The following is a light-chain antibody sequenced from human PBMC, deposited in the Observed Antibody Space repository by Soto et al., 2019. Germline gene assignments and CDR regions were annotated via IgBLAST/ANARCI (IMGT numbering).Light chain of an antibody. CDR2: GVI. J-gene: IGLJ1*01. CDR3: SSYAGSNNPYV. Sequence: QSALTQPASVSGSLGQSITISCTGSNSDIGAYNYVSWFQHHPGKAPKLIIYGVINRPSGVSNRFSGSKSANTASLTVSGLQAEDEADYYCSSYAGSNNPYVFGTGTKLTVL. V-gene: IGLV2-14*01. CDR1: NSDIGAYNY.